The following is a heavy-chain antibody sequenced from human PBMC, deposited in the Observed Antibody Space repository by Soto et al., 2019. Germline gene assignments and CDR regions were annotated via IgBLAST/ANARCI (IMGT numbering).Heavy chain of an antibody. V-gene: IGHV5-10-1*01. CDR1: GYSFTSYW. J-gene: IGHJ6*02. Sequence: GESLKISCKGSGYSFTSYWISWVRQMPGKGLEWMGRIDPSDSYTNYSPSFQGHVTISADKSISTAYLQWSSLKASDTAMYYCARLRFGESPEYYYYGMDVWGQGTTVTVS. CDR2: IDPSDSYT. CDR3: ARLRFGESPEYYYYGMDV. D-gene: IGHD3-10*01.